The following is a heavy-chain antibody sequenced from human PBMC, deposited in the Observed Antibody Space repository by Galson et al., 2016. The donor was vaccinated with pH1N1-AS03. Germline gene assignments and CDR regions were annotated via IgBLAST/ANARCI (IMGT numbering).Heavy chain of an antibody. Sequence: LSLTCVVSGDSMSGYWWNWIRQPPGKGLEWIGYFYYSGSANYNPSLKSRVTILLDKSKNQFSLELSSVTAADTAVYYCARGDTIFGVVINESDVWGQETKVTASS. CDR3: ARGDTIFGVVINESDV. J-gene: IGHJ3*01. D-gene: IGHD3-3*01. CDR1: GDSMSGYW. CDR2: FYYSGSA. V-gene: IGHV4-59*01.